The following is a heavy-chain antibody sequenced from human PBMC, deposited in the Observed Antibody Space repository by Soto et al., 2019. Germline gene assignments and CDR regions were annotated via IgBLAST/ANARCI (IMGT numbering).Heavy chain of an antibody. D-gene: IGHD6-25*01. Sequence: QVQLVQSGAEVKKPGASVKVSCNASGYTFTSYGISWVRQAPGKVLEWMGWISAYNGNTNYAQKLQGRVTMTTDTSTSTAYMELRSLRSDDKAVYYCARDEAAANWFDPCGQGTLVTVSS. J-gene: IGHJ5*02. CDR1: GYTFTSYG. V-gene: IGHV1-18*01. CDR2: ISAYNGNT. CDR3: ARDEAAANWFDP.